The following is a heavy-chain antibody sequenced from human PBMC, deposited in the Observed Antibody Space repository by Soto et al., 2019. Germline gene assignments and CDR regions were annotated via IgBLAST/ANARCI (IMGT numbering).Heavy chain of an antibody. D-gene: IGHD6-6*01. V-gene: IGHV1-2*02. CDR2: INPKTDDT. J-gene: IGHJ4*02. CDR1: GYIFTDSH. CDR3: ERDPPRFFASSPEGAGL. Sequence: QVQLVQSGTEVKKPGASVKVSCKASGYIFTDSHIHWVRQASGQGLEWLGWINPKTDDTHYSQKFRGRIIWSSDQSISTAYMELTNLTSDDTAVYYCERDPPRFFASSPEGAGLWGQGTLVTVSS.